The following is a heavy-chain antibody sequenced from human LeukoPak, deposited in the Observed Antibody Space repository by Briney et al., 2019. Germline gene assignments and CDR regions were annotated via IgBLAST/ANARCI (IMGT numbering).Heavy chain of an antibody. CDR2: ISGSGGST. Sequence: GGSLRLSCAASGFTFSSYAMSWVRQAPGKGLEWVSAISGSGGSTYYADSVKGRFTISRDNSKNTLYLQMNSLRAEDTAVYYCAKVGGQYSYGQGNFDYWGQGTLVTVSS. V-gene: IGHV3-23*01. J-gene: IGHJ4*02. CDR1: GFTFSSYA. CDR3: AKVGGQYSYGQGNFDY. D-gene: IGHD5-18*01.